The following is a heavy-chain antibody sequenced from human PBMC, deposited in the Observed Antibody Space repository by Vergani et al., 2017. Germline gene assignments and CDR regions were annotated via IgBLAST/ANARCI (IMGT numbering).Heavy chain of an antibody. V-gene: IGHV4-61*02. J-gene: IGHJ2*01. D-gene: IGHD2-21*01. CDR2: IYSSGFP. CDR3: ATAYCGGDCYPYYWYFDR. CDR1: GGSISSGSYY. Sequence: QVQLQESGPGLVKPSQTLSLTCTVSGGSISSGSYYWSWIRQPAGKGLEWIGRIYSSGFPNYNPSLKSRVTMSVDTSKKHFSLKLSSVTAADTAVYYCATAYCGGDCYPYYWYFDRWGRGTLVTVSS.